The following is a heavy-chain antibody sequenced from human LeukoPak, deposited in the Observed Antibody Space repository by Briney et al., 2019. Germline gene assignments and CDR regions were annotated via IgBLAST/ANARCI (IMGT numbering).Heavy chain of an antibody. CDR1: GGSISSYY. D-gene: IGHD4-17*01. J-gene: IGHJ5*02. CDR3: ARVGDYGDYVNWFDP. V-gene: IGHV4-59*01. Sequence: TTSETLSLICTVSGGSISSYYWSWIRQPPGKGLEWIGYIYYSGSTNYNPSLKSRVTISVDTSKNQFSLKLSSVTAADTAVYYCARVGDYGDYVNWFDPWGQGTLVTVSS. CDR2: IYYSGST.